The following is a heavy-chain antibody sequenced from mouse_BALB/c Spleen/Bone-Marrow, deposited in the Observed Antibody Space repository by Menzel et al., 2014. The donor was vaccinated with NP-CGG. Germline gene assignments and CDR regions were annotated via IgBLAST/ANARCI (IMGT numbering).Heavy chain of an antibody. Sequence: VQLHQSGAELVKPGTSVKLSCKASGYNFTSYWINWVKLRPGQGLEWIGDIYPGSGSTNYNEKFKSKATLTVDTSSSTAYMQRSSLASEDSALYYCARFSQLGLLAYWGQGTLVTVSA. D-gene: IGHD3-1*01. CDR3: ARFSQLGLLAY. V-gene: IGHV1-55*01. CDR2: IYPGSGST. CDR1: GYNFTSYW. J-gene: IGHJ3*01.